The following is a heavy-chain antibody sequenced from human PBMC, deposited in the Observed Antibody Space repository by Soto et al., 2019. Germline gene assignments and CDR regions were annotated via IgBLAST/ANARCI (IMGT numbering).Heavy chain of an antibody. D-gene: IGHD5-18*01. V-gene: IGHV1-69*02. Sequence: QVQLVQSGAEVKKPGSSVKVSCKASGGTFSSYTISWVRQAPGQGLEWMGRIIPIRGIANYAQKFQGRVTITADKSTSTAYMELSSLRSEDTAVYYCARRGYSYGNDAFDIWGQGTMVTVSS. CDR3: ARRGYSYGNDAFDI. CDR2: IIPIRGIA. CDR1: GGTFSSYT. J-gene: IGHJ3*02.